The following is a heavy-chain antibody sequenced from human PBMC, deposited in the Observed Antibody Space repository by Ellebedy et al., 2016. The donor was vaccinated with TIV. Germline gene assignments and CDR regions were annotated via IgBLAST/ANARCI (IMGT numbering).Heavy chain of an antibody. CDR2: IKQDGSEK. V-gene: IGHV3-7*01. D-gene: IGHD2-2*01. CDR3: ARGRYYCSSTSCYAPSWFDP. Sequence: GGSLRLXXAASGFTFSFYWMGWVRQAPGKGLEWVANIKQDGSEKHYAVSVKGRFTISRDNAKNSLYLQMNSLGAEDTAVYFCARGRYYCSSTSCYAPSWFDPWGQGTLVTVSS. J-gene: IGHJ5*02. CDR1: GFTFSFYW.